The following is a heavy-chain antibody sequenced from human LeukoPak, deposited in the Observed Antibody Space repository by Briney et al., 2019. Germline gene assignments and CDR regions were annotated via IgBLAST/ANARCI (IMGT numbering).Heavy chain of an antibody. J-gene: IGHJ3*02. Sequence: ASVKVSCKASNYMFTCSGINWVRQAPGQGLEWMGWINAYNGDTNFAQKIQGRVTMTTDTSTNTAYMELGSLRSDDTAVYYCAARVVISTGDTFDIWGQGTMVTVSS. CDR3: AARVVISTGDTFDI. V-gene: IGHV1-18*01. CDR2: INAYNGDT. CDR1: NYMFTCSG. D-gene: IGHD4-23*01.